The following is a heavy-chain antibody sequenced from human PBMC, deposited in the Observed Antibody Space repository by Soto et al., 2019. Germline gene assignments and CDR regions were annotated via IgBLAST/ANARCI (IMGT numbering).Heavy chain of an antibody. CDR2: IYPGDSDT. D-gene: IGHD1-26*01. CDR3: ARHSHIGVGATDGMDV. CDR1: GYSFTSFW. J-gene: IGHJ6*02. Sequence: GESLRISCNGSGYSFTSFWSGWVRQMPGKGLEWMGIIYPGDSDTRYSPSFQGQVTISADKSISTAYLQWSSLKASDTAMYYCARHSHIGVGATDGMDVWGQGTTVTVSS. V-gene: IGHV5-51*01.